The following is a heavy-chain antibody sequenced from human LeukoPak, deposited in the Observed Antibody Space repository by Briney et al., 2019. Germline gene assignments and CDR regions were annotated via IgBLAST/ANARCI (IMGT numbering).Heavy chain of an antibody. CDR3: ASTGYTYGFDY. D-gene: IGHD5-18*01. Sequence: SETLSLTCTVSGGSIRSSSNYWGWIRQPPGKGLEWIGSIYYSGNTYYKPSLKSRLTISVDASKSQCSLKLSSVTAADTAVYYCASTGYTYGFDYWGQGTLVTVSS. CDR2: IYYSGNT. V-gene: IGHV4-39*01. CDR1: GGSIRSSSNY. J-gene: IGHJ4*02.